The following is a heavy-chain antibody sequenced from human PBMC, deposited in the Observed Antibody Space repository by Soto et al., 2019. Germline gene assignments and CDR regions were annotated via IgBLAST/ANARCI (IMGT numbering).Heavy chain of an antibody. CDR1: GYPVTAYY. Sequence: QLHLVQSGAVVKKPGASVTVSCSASGYPVTAYYMHWVRQAPGRGLEWMGGIHPATGAAKYTQTCQGRVTMTRDTSTSTVFMELSGLTSEDTAVFYCARGGGVGVAGSAAFDMWGQGTLVTVSS. CDR2: IHPATGAA. CDR3: ARGGGVGVAGSAAFDM. V-gene: IGHV1-2*02. D-gene: IGHD3-3*01. J-gene: IGHJ3*02.